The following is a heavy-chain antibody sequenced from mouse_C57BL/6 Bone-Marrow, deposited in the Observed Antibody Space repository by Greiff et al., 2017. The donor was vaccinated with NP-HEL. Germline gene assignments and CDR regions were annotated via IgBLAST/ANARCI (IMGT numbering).Heavy chain of an antibody. CDR1: GFTFNTYA. CDR2: IRSKSSNYAT. CDR3: VRVGDYGYDEAMDY. V-gene: IGHV10-3*01. D-gene: IGHD2-2*01. Sequence: EVMLVESGGGLVQPKGSLKLSCAASGFTFNTYAMHWVRQAPGKGLEWVARIRSKSSNYATYYADSVKDRFTISRDDSQSMLYLQMNNLKTEDTAMYYCVRVGDYGYDEAMDYWGQGTSVTVSS. J-gene: IGHJ4*01.